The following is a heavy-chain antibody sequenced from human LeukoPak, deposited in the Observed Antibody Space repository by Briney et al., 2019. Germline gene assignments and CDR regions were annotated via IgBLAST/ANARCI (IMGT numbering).Heavy chain of an antibody. V-gene: IGHV1-46*01. Sequence: ASVKVSCKASGYTFTSYYMHWVRQAPGQGLEWMGIINPSGGSTSYAQKFQGRVTVTRDMSTSTVYMELSSLRSEDTAVYYCAREGSPTCSSTSCYPKAFDYWGQGTLVTVSS. CDR1: GYTFTSYY. CDR3: AREGSPTCSSTSCYPKAFDY. J-gene: IGHJ4*02. CDR2: INPSGGST. D-gene: IGHD2-2*01.